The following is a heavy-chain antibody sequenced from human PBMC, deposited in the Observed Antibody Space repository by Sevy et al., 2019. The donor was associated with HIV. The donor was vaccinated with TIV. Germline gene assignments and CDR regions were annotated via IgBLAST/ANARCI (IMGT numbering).Heavy chain of an antibody. J-gene: IGHJ6*03. Sequence: GGSLRLSCAASGFTFSDHYVDWVRQAPGKGLEWVGRIRNRPNSYTTEYAASGKGRFTISRDDSRNSVYLQMNSLKTQELAVYYCVRGPNCGVGGCQQISPYCLDVCGKGATVTVSS. V-gene: IGHV3-72*01. D-gene: IGHD2-15*01. CDR3: VRGPNCGVGGCQQISPYCLDV. CDR2: IRNRPNSYTT. CDR1: GFTFSDHY.